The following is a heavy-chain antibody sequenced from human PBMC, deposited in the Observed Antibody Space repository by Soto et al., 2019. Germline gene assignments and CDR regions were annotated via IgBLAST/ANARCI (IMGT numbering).Heavy chain of an antibody. CDR2: ISGSGGST. CDR1: GFTFSSYA. Sequence: GGSLRLSCAASGFTFSSYAMSWVRQAPGKGLEWVSAISGSGGSTYYADSVKGRFTISRDNSKNTLYLQMNSLTAEDTAVYYCAKDILTWSTFYETDYWGQGTLVTVSS. V-gene: IGHV3-23*01. CDR3: AKDILTWSTFYETDY. J-gene: IGHJ4*02. D-gene: IGHD3-9*01.